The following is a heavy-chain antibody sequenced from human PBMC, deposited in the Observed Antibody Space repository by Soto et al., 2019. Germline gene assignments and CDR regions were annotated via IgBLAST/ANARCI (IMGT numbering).Heavy chain of an antibody. CDR1: GGSINSYY. V-gene: IGHV4-59*01. D-gene: IGHD4-17*01. Sequence: PSETLSLTCTVSGGSINSYYWNWIRQAPGKGLEWIGFVFYNGITNYNPSLKSRVTISVETYKKQISLRLTSVTAADTAVYFCARGEPKSSTTGGFDYWGQGTLVTVSS. J-gene: IGHJ4*02. CDR3: ARGEPKSSTTGGFDY. CDR2: VFYNGIT.